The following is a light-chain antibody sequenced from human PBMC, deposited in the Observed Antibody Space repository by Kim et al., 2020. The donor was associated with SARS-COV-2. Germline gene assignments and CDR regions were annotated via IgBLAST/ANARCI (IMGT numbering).Light chain of an antibody. J-gene: IGKJ5*01. CDR1: PSVIGH. CDR2: GSS. Sequence: SPADRVNRTGRASPSVIGHIAWYRRMSGLPLMLLIPGSSAWATVILARFSGRGYGTEFTHTSSSLQSEEFAVYYCQQYNDWPPITFGQGTRLEIK. CDR3: QQYNDWPPIT. V-gene: IGKV3-15*01.